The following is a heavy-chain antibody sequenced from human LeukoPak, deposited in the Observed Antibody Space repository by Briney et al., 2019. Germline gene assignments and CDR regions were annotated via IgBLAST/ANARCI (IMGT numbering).Heavy chain of an antibody. V-gene: IGHV3-64*01. CDR3: AREHHGGYVDY. CDR2: ISSNGGST. Sequence: GGSLRLSCAASGFTFSSFSMHWVRQAPGKGLESVSAISSNGGSTYYANSVKGRFTISRDNSKNTLYLQMGSLRAEDMAVYYCAREHHGGYVDYWGQGTLVTVSS. CDR1: GFTFSSFS. J-gene: IGHJ4*02. D-gene: IGHD5-24*01.